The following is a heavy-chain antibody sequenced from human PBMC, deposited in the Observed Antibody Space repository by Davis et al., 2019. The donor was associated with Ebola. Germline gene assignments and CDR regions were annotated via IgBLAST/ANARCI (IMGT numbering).Heavy chain of an antibody. CDR2: ISAYNGNT. V-gene: IGHV1-18*01. Sequence: ASVKVSCKASGYTFTSYGISWVRQAPGQGHEWMGWISAYNGNTNYAQKLQGRVTMTTDTSTSTAYMELRSLRSDDTAVYYCARDLWELLRASNLPFDYWGQGTLVTVSS. J-gene: IGHJ4*02. D-gene: IGHD1-26*01. CDR1: GYTFTSYG. CDR3: ARDLWELLRASNLPFDY.